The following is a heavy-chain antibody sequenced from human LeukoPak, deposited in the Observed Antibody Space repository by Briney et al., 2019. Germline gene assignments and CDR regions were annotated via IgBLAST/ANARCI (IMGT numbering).Heavy chain of an antibody. CDR1: GGSISSSSYY. Sequence: SETLSLTCTVSGGSISSSSYYWGWIRQPPGKGLEWIGSIYYSGSTYYNPSLKSRVTISIDASKNQFSLRLSSVTAADTAVYYCTRGGELMNFWGQGTLVTVSS. CDR2: IYYSGST. V-gene: IGHV4-39*07. J-gene: IGHJ4*02. D-gene: IGHD1-26*01. CDR3: TRGGELMNF.